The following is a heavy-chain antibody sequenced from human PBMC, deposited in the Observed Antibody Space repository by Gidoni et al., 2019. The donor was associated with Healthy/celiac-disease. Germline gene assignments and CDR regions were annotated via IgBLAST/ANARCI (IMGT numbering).Heavy chain of an antibody. CDR2: ISSSGSYI. V-gene: IGHV3-21*01. J-gene: IGHJ4*02. CDR3: ARDPLRYYDSSGYPDY. D-gene: IGHD3-22*01. Sequence: EVQLVESGGGLVKPGGSLRLPCAASGFPFRRYNMNWVPQAPGKGLEWVSSISSSGSYIYYADSVKGRFTISRDNAKNSLYLQMNSLRAEDTAVYYCARDPLRYYDSSGYPDYWGQGTLVTVSS. CDR1: GFPFRRYN.